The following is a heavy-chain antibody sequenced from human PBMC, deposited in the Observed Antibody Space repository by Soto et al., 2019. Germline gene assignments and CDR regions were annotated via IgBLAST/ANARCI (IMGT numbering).Heavy chain of an antibody. D-gene: IGHD3-9*01. CDR2: ISGSGGST. J-gene: IGHJ4*02. Sequence: PGGSLRLSCAASGFTFSSYAMSWVRQAPGKGLEWVSAISGSGGSTYYADSVKGRFTISRDNSKNTLYLQMNSLRAEDTAVYYCAKDIGLDYDILTGYYSTFDYWGQGTLVTVSS. CDR3: AKDIGLDYDILTGYYSTFDY. CDR1: GFTFSSYA. V-gene: IGHV3-23*01.